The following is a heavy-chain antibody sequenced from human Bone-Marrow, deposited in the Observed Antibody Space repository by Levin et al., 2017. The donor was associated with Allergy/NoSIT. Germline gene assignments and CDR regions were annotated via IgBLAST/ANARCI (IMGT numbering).Heavy chain of an antibody. CDR1: GDSISHYY. J-gene: IGHJ4*02. V-gene: IGHV4-59*01. CDR2: IYYSGAT. D-gene: IGHD6-19*01. CDR3: ARGLYASGWNYYDS. Sequence: SETLSLTCTVSGDSISHYYWNWIRQSPGKGPEWIGYIYYSGATNYNPSLKSRVTISVDASKRQFSLKLISMTAADTAIYYCARGLYASGWNYYDSWSQGTLVTVSS.